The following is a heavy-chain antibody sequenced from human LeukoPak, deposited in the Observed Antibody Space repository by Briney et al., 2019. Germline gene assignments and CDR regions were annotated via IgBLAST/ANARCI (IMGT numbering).Heavy chain of an antibody. CDR2: ISSSGSTI. Sequence: GGSLRLSCAASGFTFSSYEMNWVRQAPGKGLEWVSYISSSGSTINYADSVKGRFTISRDNAKNSLYLQMNSLRAEDTAVYYCAELGITMIGGVWGKGTTVSVSS. CDR1: GFTFSSYE. V-gene: IGHV3-48*03. CDR3: AELGITMIGGV. J-gene: IGHJ6*04. D-gene: IGHD3-10*02.